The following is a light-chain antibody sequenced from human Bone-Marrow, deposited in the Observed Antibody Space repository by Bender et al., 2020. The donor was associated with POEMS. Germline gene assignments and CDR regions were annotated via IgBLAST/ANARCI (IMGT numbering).Light chain of an antibody. CDR2: NHS. CDR1: SSNVGNYG. CDR3: SSWDDSLSGWV. Sequence: QSVLTQAPSMSEAPRQRVTISCSGSSSNVGNYGVSWYQQLPGKAPKLLIYNHSQRPSGVPARFSGSKSGTSASLAISDIQSEDEGDYYCSSWDDSLSGWVFGGGTKLTVL. V-gene: IGLV1-36*01. J-gene: IGLJ3*02.